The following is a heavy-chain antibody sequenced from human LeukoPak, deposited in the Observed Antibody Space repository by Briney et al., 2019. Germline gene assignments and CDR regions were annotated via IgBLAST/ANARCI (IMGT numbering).Heavy chain of an antibody. J-gene: IGHJ4*02. CDR2: ISSGGSDT. CDR3: AKLAATTPWPDY. Sequence: PGGSLRLSCAASGLTFSNYGMSWVRQAPGKGPEWVSAISSGGSDTAYADSVKGRFTISRDNSKNTLYLQMNSLRAEDTAVYYCAKLAATTPWPDYWGQGTLVTVSS. D-gene: IGHD1-14*01. V-gene: IGHV3-23*01. CDR1: GLTFSNYG.